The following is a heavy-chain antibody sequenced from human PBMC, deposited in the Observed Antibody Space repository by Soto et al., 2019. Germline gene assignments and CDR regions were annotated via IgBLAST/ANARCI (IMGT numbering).Heavy chain of an antibody. D-gene: IGHD3-10*01. V-gene: IGHV4-34*01. J-gene: IGHJ6*02. CDR3: ARAGITMVRGVMPLQYGMDV. Sequence: PSETLSLTCAVYVGSFSGYYWSWIRQPPGKGLQWIGEINHSGSTNYNPSLKSRVTISVDTSKNQFSLKLSSVTAADTAVYYCARAGITMVRGVMPLQYGMDVWGQGTTVTVS. CDR1: VGSFSGYY. CDR2: INHSGST.